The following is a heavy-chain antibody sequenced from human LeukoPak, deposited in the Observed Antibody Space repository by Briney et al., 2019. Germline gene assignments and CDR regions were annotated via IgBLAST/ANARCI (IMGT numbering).Heavy chain of an antibody. V-gene: IGHV3-30*18. CDR2: IAYDGRNK. J-gene: IGHJ4*02. CDR3: AKDLTPPGITEGDY. Sequence: PGTSLRLSCAASGFIFSNFGMHWVRQAPGKGLEWVAVIAYDGRNKYYGDAVKGRFTISRDNSKNTLYLQMNSLRAEDTAVYYCAKDLTPPGITEGDYWGQGTLVTVSS. D-gene: IGHD6-13*01. CDR1: GFIFSNFG.